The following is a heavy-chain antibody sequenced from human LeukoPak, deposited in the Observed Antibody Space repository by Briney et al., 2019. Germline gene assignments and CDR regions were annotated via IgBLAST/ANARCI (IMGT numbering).Heavy chain of an antibody. V-gene: IGHV4-34*01. CDR3: ARGPDTAMVTPYYYGMDV. CDR2: INHSGST. J-gene: IGHJ6*02. CDR1: GGSFSGYY. D-gene: IGHD5-18*01. Sequence: SETLSLTCAVYGGSFSGYYWSWTRQPPGKGLEWIGEINHSGSTNYNPSLKSRVTISVDTSKSQFSLKLSSVTAADTAVYYCARGPDTAMVTPYYYGMDVWGQGTTVTVSS.